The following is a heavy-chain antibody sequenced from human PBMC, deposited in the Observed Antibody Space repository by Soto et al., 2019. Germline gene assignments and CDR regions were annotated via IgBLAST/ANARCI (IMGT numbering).Heavy chain of an antibody. Sequence: SLRHRYTVFGFTFSSYAMHRVRQAPGKGLEWVAVISYDGSNKYYADSVKGRFTISRDNSKNTLYLQMNSLRAEDTAVYYCAVDTAMAVGRFDYWGQGTLVTVSS. J-gene: IGHJ4*02. CDR1: GFTFSSYA. V-gene: IGHV3-30-3*01. D-gene: IGHD5-18*01. CDR3: AVDTAMAVGRFDY. CDR2: ISYDGSNK.